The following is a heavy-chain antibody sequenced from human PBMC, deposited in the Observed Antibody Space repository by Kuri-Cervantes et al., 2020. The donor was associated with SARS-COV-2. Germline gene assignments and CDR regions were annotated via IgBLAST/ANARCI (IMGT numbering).Heavy chain of an antibody. CDR2: FDPEDGET. J-gene: IGHJ4*02. CDR1: GYTLTELS. Sequence: ASVKVSCKVSGYTLTELSMHWVRQAPGKGLEWMGGFDPEDGETIYAQKFQGRVTMTRDTSTSTVYMELSSLRSEDTAVYYCARDPGTMVRGVFDYWGQGTLVTVSS. V-gene: IGHV1-24*01. D-gene: IGHD3-10*01. CDR3: ARDPGTMVRGVFDY.